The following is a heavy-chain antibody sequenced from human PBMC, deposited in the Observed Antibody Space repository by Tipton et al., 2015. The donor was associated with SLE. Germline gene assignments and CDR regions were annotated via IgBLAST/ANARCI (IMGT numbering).Heavy chain of an antibody. V-gene: IGHV4-34*01. J-gene: IGHJ4*02. D-gene: IGHD3-16*01. CDR2: ISHSGST. CDR3: ARSVLGGLYGIDY. Sequence: WSWIRQPPGKGLEWIGEISHSGSTNYNPSLKSRVTMSLDKSNNQFSLRLTSVTAADTAVYYCARSVLGGLYGIDYWGQGALVTVPS.